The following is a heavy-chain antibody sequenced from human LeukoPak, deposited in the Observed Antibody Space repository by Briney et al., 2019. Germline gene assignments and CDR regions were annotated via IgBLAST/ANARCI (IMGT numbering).Heavy chain of an antibody. Sequence: ASVRVSCKTSGYTFTAYYMHWVRQAPGQGLKWMGWINPINPNSDDIHYAQKFRGRVTMTRDTSISTAYVELSSLRADDTAVYYCARGGYSSSLYDYWGREPWSPSPQ. D-gene: IGHD6-13*01. J-gene: IGHJ4*02. V-gene: IGHV1-2*02. CDR3: ARGGYSSSLYDY. CDR1: GYTFTAYY. CDR2: INPINPNSDDI.